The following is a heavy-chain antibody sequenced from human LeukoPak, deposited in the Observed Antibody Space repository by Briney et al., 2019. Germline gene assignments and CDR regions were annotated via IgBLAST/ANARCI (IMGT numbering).Heavy chain of an antibody. Sequence: GGSLRLSCAASKFTFSDYYMTWVRQAPGKGPEWVAYMNQFGTEIKYLDSVKGRFTISRDNAKNSLHLWMTSLTADDTAVYYCARGTYYYGFWGQGTLVIVSS. D-gene: IGHD3/OR15-3a*01. J-gene: IGHJ4*02. V-gene: IGHV3-7*04. CDR2: MNQFGTEI. CDR1: KFTFSDYY. CDR3: ARGTYYYGF.